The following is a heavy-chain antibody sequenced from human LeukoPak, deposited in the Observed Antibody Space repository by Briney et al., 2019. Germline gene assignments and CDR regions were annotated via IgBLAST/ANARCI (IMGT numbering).Heavy chain of an antibody. CDR1: GGSISSYY. Sequence: SETLSLTCTGSGGSISSYYWSWIRQPPGKGLDGIGYIYYSGSTNYNPSLKSRVTISVDTSKNQFSLKLSSVTAADTAVYYCARDYGDYGHYYYYGMDVWGQGTTVTVSS. J-gene: IGHJ6*02. CDR2: IYYSGST. V-gene: IGHV4-59*01. CDR3: ARDYGDYGHYYYYGMDV. D-gene: IGHD4-17*01.